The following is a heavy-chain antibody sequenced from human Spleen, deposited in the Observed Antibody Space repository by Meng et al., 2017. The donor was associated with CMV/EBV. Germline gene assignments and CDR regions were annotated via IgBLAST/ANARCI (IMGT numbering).Heavy chain of an antibody. CDR3: ARATREEYSSSSDWFDP. J-gene: IGHJ5*02. D-gene: IGHD6-6*01. CDR1: GGSISSYY. V-gene: IGHV4-59*01. Sequence: SETLSLTCTVSGGSISSYYWSWIRQTPGKKLEWIGYMCYSGSPNYNPSLKSRVTISVDTSKNQFSLKLSSVTAADTAVYYCARATREEYSSSSDWFDPWGQGTLVTVSS. CDR2: MCYSGSP.